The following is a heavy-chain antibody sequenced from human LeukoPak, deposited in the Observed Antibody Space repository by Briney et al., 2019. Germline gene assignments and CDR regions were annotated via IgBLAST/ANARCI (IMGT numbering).Heavy chain of an antibody. J-gene: IGHJ6*03. CDR1: GGSISSYY. CDR2: IYYSGST. D-gene: IGHD3-16*01. CDR3: ARETSQKGAHYMDV. V-gene: IGHV4-59*01. Sequence: KPSDTLSLTCTVSGGSISSYYWSWIRQPPGRGLDLIGSIYYSGSTNYNPSLKSRVTISVDTSKNQFSLKLSSVTAADTAVYYCARETSQKGAHYMDVWGKGTTVTISS.